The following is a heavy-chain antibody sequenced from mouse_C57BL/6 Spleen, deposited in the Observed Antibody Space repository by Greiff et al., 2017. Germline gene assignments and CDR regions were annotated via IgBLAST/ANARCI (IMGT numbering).Heavy chain of an antibody. D-gene: IGHD2-4*01. CDR2: IHPNSGST. CDR1: GYTFTSYW. J-gene: IGHJ3*01. V-gene: IGHV1-64*01. CDR3: ARSYDCDDWFAY. Sequence: QVQLQQPGAELVKPGASVKLSCKASGYTFTSYWMHWVKQRPGQGLEWIGMIHPNSGSTNYNEKFKSKATLTVDKSSSTAYMQLSSLTSEDSAVYYCARSYDCDDWFAYWGQGTLVTVSA.